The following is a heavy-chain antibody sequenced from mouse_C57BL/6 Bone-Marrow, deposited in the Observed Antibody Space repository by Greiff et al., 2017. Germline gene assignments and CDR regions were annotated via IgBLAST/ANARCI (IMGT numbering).Heavy chain of an antibody. J-gene: IGHJ2*01. CDR3: TGGARRGYFDY. V-gene: IGHV6-3*01. D-gene: IGHD2-12*01. CDR2: IRLKSDNYAT. CDR1: GFTFSNYW. Sequence: EVKLVESGGGLVQPGGSMKLSCVASGFTFSNYWMNWVRQSPEKGLEWVAQIRLKSDNYATHYAESVKGRFTISRDDSKSSVYLQMNNLRAEDTGIYYCTGGARRGYFDYWGQGTTLTVSS.